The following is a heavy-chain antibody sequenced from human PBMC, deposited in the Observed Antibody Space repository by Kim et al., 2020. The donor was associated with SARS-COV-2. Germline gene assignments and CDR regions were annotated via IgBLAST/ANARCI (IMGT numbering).Heavy chain of an antibody. CDR2: INSDGSTT. V-gene: IGHV3-74*01. CDR3: ARGWATVDTPM. CDR1: GFTFSSYW. Sequence: GGSLRLSCAASGFTFSSYWMHWVRQAPGKGLVWVSRINSDGSTTDYADSVKGRFSISRDNAKNTVYLQMNSLRAEDTAVYYCARGWATVDTPMWGQGTLVTVSS. D-gene: IGHD5-18*01. J-gene: IGHJ4*02.